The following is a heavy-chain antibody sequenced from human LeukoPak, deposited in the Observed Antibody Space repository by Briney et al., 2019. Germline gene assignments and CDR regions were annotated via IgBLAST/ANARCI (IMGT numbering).Heavy chain of an antibody. CDR1: GFTFSNFA. Sequence: PGGSLRLSCAASGFTFSNFAMTWVRQAPGKGLEWVSTFGDSGGRTYYADSVKGRFTISRDNSKSTLYLQMNSLRAEDTAVYYCAKGHDQGLRGTTSTFDYWGQGTLVTVSS. CDR3: AKGHDQGLRGTTSTFDY. D-gene: IGHD1-1*01. J-gene: IGHJ4*02. CDR2: FGDSGGRT. V-gene: IGHV3-23*01.